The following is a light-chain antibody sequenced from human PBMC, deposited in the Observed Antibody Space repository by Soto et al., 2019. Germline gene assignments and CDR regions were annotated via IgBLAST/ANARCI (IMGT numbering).Light chain of an antibody. CDR1: QSVSSY. Sequence: EIVLTQSPATLSLSPGERATLSCRASQSVSSYLAWYQQKPGQAPRLLIYDASTRATGIPARVSGSGSGTDFTLTITSLEPEDFAVDDGQQRSNWPPTFGQGTKVDIK. CDR3: QQRSNWPPT. J-gene: IGKJ1*01. V-gene: IGKV3-11*01. CDR2: DAS.